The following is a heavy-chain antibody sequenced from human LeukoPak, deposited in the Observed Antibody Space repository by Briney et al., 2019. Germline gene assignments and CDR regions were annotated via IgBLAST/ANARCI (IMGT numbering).Heavy chain of an antibody. CDR3: ARLSGGPYCSGGSCLTNYYYYYMDV. J-gene: IGHJ6*03. V-gene: IGHV4-34*01. CDR1: GGSFSGYY. CDR2: INHSGST. Sequence: SETLSLACAVYGGSFSGYYWSWIRQPPGKGLEWIGEINHSGSTNYNPSLKSRVTISVDTSKNQFSLKLSSVTAADTAVYYCARLSGGPYCSGGSCLTNYYYYYMDVWGKGTTVTISS. D-gene: IGHD2-15*01.